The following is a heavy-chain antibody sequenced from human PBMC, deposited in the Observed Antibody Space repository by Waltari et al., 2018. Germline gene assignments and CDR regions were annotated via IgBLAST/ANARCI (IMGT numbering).Heavy chain of an antibody. CDR3: AKELERKPYYYYGWDV. Sequence: EMHLLESGGSLAQPGESLRLSCAASGFTFSDYAMAWVRPATGKGMEWVSTISNSEDTTYYAESVKSRFTISRDNSKSTLFLQMNSLRADDTAIYYCAKELERKPYYYYGWDVWGQGTTVTVSS. J-gene: IGHJ6*02. CDR2: ISNSEDTT. D-gene: IGHD1-1*01. CDR1: GFTFSDYA. V-gene: IGHV3-23*01.